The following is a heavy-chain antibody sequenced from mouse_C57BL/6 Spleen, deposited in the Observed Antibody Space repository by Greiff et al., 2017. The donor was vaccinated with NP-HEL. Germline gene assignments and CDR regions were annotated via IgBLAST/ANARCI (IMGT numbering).Heavy chain of an antibody. CDR3: ARSYYSNNYFDY. D-gene: IGHD2-5*01. CDR2: IDPSDSYT. Sequence: QVQLQQPGAELVMPGASVKLSCKASGYTFTSYWMHWVKQRPGQGLEWIGEIDPSDSYTNYNQKFKGKSTLTVDKSSSTAYMQLSSLTSEDSAVYYCARSYYSNNYFDYWGQGTTLTVSS. CDR1: GYTFTSYW. J-gene: IGHJ2*01. V-gene: IGHV1-69*01.